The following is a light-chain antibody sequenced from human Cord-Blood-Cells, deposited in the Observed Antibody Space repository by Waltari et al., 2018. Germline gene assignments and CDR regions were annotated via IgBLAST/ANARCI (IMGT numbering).Light chain of an antibody. CDR3: MQALQTPLT. J-gene: IGKJ4*01. Sequence: DIVMTPSPLSLPVTPGEPASISCRSSQSLLHSNGYNYLDWYLQKPGQCPQLLIYLGSNRASGVPDRFGGSGSGTDFTLKISRVEAEDVGVYYCMQALQTPLTFGGGTKVEIK. V-gene: IGKV2-28*01. CDR2: LGS. CDR1: QSLLHSNGYNY.